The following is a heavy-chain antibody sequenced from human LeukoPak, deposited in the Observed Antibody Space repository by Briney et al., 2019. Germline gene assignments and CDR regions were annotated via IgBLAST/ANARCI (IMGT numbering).Heavy chain of an antibody. Sequence: ASVKVSCKASGYTFTSYGISWVRQAPGQGLEWMGWISAYNGNTNYAQKLQGRVTMTTDTSTSTAYMELRSLRSDDTAVYYCARSSYYDSSGGNQFVYGYWGQGTLVTVSS. CDR3: ARSSYYDSSGGNQFVYGY. CDR1: GYTFTSYG. CDR2: ISAYNGNT. V-gene: IGHV1-18*01. J-gene: IGHJ4*02. D-gene: IGHD3-22*01.